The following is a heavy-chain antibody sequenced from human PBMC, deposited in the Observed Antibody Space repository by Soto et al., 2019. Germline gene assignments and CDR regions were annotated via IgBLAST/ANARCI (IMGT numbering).Heavy chain of an antibody. Sequence: EVQVLESGGGLVQPGGSLRLSCAASGFTFSSYAMAWVRQAPGKGLEWVSSITNSGGSTSYADSVKGRFTISRDNSKNTLYLQMNSLRADDTAVYHCARGRAGTTATFDYWGQGTLVTVSS. CDR2: ITNSGGST. CDR1: GFTFSSYA. V-gene: IGHV3-23*01. D-gene: IGHD4-17*01. J-gene: IGHJ4*02. CDR3: ARGRAGTTATFDY.